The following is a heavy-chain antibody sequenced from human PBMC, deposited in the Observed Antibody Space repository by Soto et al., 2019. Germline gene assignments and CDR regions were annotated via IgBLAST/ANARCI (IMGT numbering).Heavy chain of an antibody. CDR1: GGSINSEIYS. CDR2: IYYSGSS. Sequence: QVQLQESGPGLVKPSQTLTLTCTVSGGSINSEIYSWSWIRQHPGKGLEWIGYIYYSGSSYYNPSLKSRVTISVDTSKNQFSLKLSSVTAADTAVYYCARRDTEHDAFDIWGQGTMVTVSS. D-gene: IGHD1-1*01. J-gene: IGHJ3*02. CDR3: ARRDTEHDAFDI. V-gene: IGHV4-31*03.